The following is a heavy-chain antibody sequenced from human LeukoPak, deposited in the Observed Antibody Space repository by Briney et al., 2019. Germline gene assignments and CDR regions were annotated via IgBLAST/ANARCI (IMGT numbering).Heavy chain of an antibody. V-gene: IGHV4-59*01. Sequence: SETLSLTCTVSGGSISSYYWSWIRQPPGKGLEWIGYIYYSGSTNYNPSLKSRVTISVDTSKYQFSLKLSSVTAADTAVYYCARASAARSWFDPWGQGTLVTVSS. CDR2: IYYSGST. J-gene: IGHJ5*02. CDR1: GGSISSYY. D-gene: IGHD2-2*01. CDR3: ARASAARSWFDP.